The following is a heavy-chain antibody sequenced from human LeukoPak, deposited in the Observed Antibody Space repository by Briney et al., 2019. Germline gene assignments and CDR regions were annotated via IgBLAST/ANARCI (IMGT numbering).Heavy chain of an antibody. J-gene: IGHJ4*02. V-gene: IGHV3-23*01. CDR1: GFSFSIYG. D-gene: IGHD3-10*01. CDR2: ISANGINT. CDR3: AKDLHGAFDY. Sequence: GGSLRLSCAASGFSFSIYGMSWVRQAPGKGLHWLSAISANGINTYYADSVKGRFIISRDNSKNTLYLHMHSLRADDTALYYCAKDLHGAFDYWGQGILVTVSS.